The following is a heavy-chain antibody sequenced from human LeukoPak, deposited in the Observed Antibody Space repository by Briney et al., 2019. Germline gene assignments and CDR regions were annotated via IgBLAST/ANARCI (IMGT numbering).Heavy chain of an antibody. Sequence: PEGSLRLSCAASGFTFSDYYMSWIRQAPGKGLEWVSYISSSGSTIYYADSVKGRFTISRDNAKNSLYLQMNSLRAEDTAVYYCARAVVVPAAYLDAFDIWGQGTMVTVSS. CDR3: ARAVVVPAAYLDAFDI. CDR1: GFTFSDYY. D-gene: IGHD2-2*01. CDR2: ISSSGSTI. V-gene: IGHV3-11*01. J-gene: IGHJ3*02.